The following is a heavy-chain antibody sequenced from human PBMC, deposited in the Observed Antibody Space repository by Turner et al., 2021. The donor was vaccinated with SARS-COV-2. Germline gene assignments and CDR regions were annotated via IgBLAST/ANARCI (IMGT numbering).Heavy chain of an antibody. D-gene: IGHD3-3*01. J-gene: IGHJ6*02. CDR3: ARERGRSPDFSFYAMDV. Sequence: QMHLVQSGAEVRNPGAPIQFSCWASSYPFTAYYMHWVRQAPGQGLEWIGWIQPNTGATNFAQKVQGRVTMTRDTSISTAYMELTSLRSDDTAIYYCARERGRSPDFSFYAMDVWGQGTTVTVSS. CDR2: IQPNTGAT. CDR1: SYPFTAYY. V-gene: IGHV1-2*02.